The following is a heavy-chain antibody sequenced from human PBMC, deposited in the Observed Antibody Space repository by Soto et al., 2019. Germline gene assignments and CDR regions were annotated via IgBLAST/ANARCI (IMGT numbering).Heavy chain of an antibody. J-gene: IGHJ4*02. CDR2: ISDSGDNT. V-gene: IGHV3-23*01. D-gene: IGHD6-19*01. CDR3: VKDRSTSDWYGYFDY. Sequence: VQLLESGGGLVQPGGSLRLSCAASGFTFSTYAMSWVRQAPGRGLEWVSAISDSGDNTYYADSVKGRFTISRDNSKNTLYLQMNSLRGEDTAVYYCVKDRSTSDWYGYFDYWGPGTLVTVSS. CDR1: GFTFSTYA.